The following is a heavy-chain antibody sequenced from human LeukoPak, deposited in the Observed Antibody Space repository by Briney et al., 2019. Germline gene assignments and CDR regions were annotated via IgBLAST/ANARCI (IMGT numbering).Heavy chain of an antibody. Sequence: GESLKISCKGSGYSFTSYWIAWVRQMPGKGLEWMGIIYPGDPDTRYSPSFQGQVTISADKSISTAYLQWSSLKASDTAIYYCARRGTTVVTPTFYWGQGTLVTVSS. J-gene: IGHJ4*02. CDR1: GYSFTSYW. V-gene: IGHV5-51*01. CDR2: IYPGDPDT. D-gene: IGHD4-23*01. CDR3: ARRGTTVVTPTFY.